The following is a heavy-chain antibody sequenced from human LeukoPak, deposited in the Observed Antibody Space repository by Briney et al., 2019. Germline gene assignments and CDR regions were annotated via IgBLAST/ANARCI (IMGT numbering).Heavy chain of an antibody. CDR1: GYTFTSYG. CDR3: ARDLRERRSSWLKFDY. J-gene: IGHJ4*02. CDR2: ISAYNGNT. Sequence: ASVTVSCKSSGYTFTSYGIRWVRQAPGQGLAWMGWISAYNGNTNYAQKLQGRVTMTTDTSTSTAYMELRSLRSDDTAVYYCARDLRERRSSWLKFDYWGQGTLVTVSS. D-gene: IGHD6-13*01. V-gene: IGHV1-18*01.